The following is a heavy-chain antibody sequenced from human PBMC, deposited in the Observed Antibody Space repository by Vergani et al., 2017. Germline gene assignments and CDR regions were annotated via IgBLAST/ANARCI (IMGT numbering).Heavy chain of an antibody. CDR1: GFTFSSYS. Sequence: EVQLVESGGGLVQPGGSLRLSCAASGFTFSSYSMNWVRQAPGKGLEWVSSISSSSSYIYYADSVKGRFTISRDNAKNSLYLQMNSLRAEDTAVYYCARDRTVGATRYYFDYWGQGTLVTVSS. CDR3: ARDRTVGATRYYFDY. J-gene: IGHJ4*02. V-gene: IGHV3-21*01. D-gene: IGHD1-26*01. CDR2: ISSSSSYI.